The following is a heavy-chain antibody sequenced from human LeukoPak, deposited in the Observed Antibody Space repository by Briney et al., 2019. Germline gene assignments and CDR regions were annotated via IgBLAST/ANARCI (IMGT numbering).Heavy chain of an antibody. CDR1: GYTFTSYG. CDR2: ISAYNGNT. J-gene: IGHJ4*02. V-gene: IGHV1-18*01. Sequence: ASVKVSCKVSGYTFTSYGISWVRQAPGQGLEWMGWISAYNGNTIYAQKLQGRVTMTTDTSTTTAYMELRSLRSDDTAVYYCARDSARPVGATGPAFDYWGQGTLVTVSS. CDR3: ARDSARPVGATGPAFDY. D-gene: IGHD1-26*01.